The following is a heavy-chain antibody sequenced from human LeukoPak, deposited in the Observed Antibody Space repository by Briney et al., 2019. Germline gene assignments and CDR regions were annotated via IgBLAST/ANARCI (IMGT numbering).Heavy chain of an antibody. J-gene: IGHJ4*02. CDR3: AKEWRAAAGIYYFDY. D-gene: IGHD6-13*01. V-gene: IGHV3-33*06. Sequence: GGSLRLSCAASGFTFSSYGMHWVRQAPGKGLEWVAVIWYDGSNKYYADSVKGRFTISRDNSKNTLYLQMNSLKTEDTAVYYCAKEWRAAAGIYYFDYWGQGTLVTVSS. CDR2: IWYDGSNK. CDR1: GFTFSSYG.